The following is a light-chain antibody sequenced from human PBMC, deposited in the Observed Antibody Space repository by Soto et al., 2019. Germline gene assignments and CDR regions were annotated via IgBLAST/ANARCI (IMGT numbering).Light chain of an antibody. V-gene: IGKV1-5*03. CDR1: QSVNKW. CDR3: QQYNTFPWT. J-gene: IGKJ1*01. CDR2: KSS. Sequence: DIQMTQSPSTLSASVKDSVTITCRASQSVNKWVAWYQQRPGRAPNLLIYKSSTLEIGVPSKFSGRGSGTEFTLTIDSLQPDDFATYYCQQYNTFPWTFGPGTKVDIK.